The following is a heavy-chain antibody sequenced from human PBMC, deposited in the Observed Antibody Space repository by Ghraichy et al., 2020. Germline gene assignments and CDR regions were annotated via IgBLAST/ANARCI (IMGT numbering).Heavy chain of an antibody. CDR2: ISSSSSYI. V-gene: IGHV3-21*01. CDR1: GFTFSSYS. CDR3: ARARWGYGGNTGGY. J-gene: IGHJ4*02. D-gene: IGHD4-23*01. Sequence: ETLSLTCAASGFTFSSYSMNWVRQAPGKGLEWVSSISSSSSYIYYADSVKGRFTISRDNAKNSLYLQMNSLRAEDTAVYYCARARWGYGGNTGGYWGQGTLVTVSS.